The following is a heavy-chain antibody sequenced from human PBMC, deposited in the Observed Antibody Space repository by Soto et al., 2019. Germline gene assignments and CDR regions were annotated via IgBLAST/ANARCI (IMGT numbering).Heavy chain of an antibody. CDR1: GGSFSGYY. Sequence: SETLSLTCAVYGGSFSGYYWSWIRQPPGKGLEWIGEINHSGSTNYNPSLKSRVTISVDTSKNQFSLKLSSVTAADTAVYYCARVSYSSSWYWFGYWGQGTLVTVSS. CDR3: ARVSYSSSWYWFGY. D-gene: IGHD6-13*01. CDR2: INHSGST. J-gene: IGHJ5*01. V-gene: IGHV4-34*01.